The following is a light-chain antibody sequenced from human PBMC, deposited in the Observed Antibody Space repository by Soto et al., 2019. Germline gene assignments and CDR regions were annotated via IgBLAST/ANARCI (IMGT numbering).Light chain of an antibody. CDR1: QSVNNNY. CDR3: QKYDRAQYT. V-gene: IGKV3-20*01. CDR2: AAS. J-gene: IGKJ2*01. Sequence: DIVLTQSPSSLSLSPGDRATLSCRASQSVNNNYVAWYQQKPGKAPSLLIYAASSMHTGIPDRFSGSGSGTDCTLTISRLEPEDVAVYYGQKYDRAQYTFGEGTKVEIK.